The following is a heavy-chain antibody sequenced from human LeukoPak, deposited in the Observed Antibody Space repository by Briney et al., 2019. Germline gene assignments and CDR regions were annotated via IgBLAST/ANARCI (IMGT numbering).Heavy chain of an antibody. CDR1: GFTFSSYA. D-gene: IGHD3-3*01. J-gene: IGHJ3*02. Sequence: TGGSLRLSCAASGFTFSSYAMTWVRQAPGKGLGWVAAISGSGYNSYYADSVKGRFTISRDNSKNTLFLQMNSLRGEDTAIYYCAKWMVRRDFWSGAFDIWGQGTMVTV. CDR3: AKWMVRRDFWSGAFDI. CDR2: ISGSGYNS. V-gene: IGHV3-23*01.